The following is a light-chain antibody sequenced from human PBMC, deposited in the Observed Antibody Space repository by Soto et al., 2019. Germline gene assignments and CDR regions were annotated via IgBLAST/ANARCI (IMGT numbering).Light chain of an antibody. J-gene: IGLJ1*01. CDR3: CSLTTSHTYV. Sequence: QSVVTQPAPVSASPRQSITISCTGTSTDFGYCDYVSWYQQHPGNAPKLMIYHVTYPPSGVSHRYSGSKSGNSASLSISGLQADDEADYYCCSLTTSHTYVFGSGTKVTVL. CDR1: STDFGYCDY. V-gene: IGLV2-14*03. CDR2: HVT.